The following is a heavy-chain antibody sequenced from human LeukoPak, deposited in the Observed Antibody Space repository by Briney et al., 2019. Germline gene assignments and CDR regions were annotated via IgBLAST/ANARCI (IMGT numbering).Heavy chain of an antibody. Sequence: SETLSLTCAVSGGPISSRSCYWGWIRQPPGKGLEWIGEINHSGSTNYNPSLKSRVTISVDTSKNQFSLKLSSVTAADTAVYYCARAGGRSLGFWGQGTMVTVSS. CDR3: ARAGGRSLGF. CDR1: GGPISSRSCY. CDR2: INHSGST. V-gene: IGHV4-39*07. J-gene: IGHJ3*01. D-gene: IGHD3-10*01.